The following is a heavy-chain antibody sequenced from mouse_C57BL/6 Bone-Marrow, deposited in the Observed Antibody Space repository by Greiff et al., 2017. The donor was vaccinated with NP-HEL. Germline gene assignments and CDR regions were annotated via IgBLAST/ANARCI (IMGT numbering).Heavy chain of an antibody. CDR2: ILPGSGST. CDR1: GYTFTGYW. Sequence: VQVVESGAELMKPGASVKLSCKATGYTFTGYWIEWVKQRPGHGLEWIGEILPGSGSTNYNEKFKGKATFTADTSSNTAYMQLSSLTTEDSAIYYCATTVVAPDYWYFDVWGTGTTVTVSS. V-gene: IGHV1-9*01. CDR3: ATTVVAPDYWYFDV. D-gene: IGHD1-1*01. J-gene: IGHJ1*03.